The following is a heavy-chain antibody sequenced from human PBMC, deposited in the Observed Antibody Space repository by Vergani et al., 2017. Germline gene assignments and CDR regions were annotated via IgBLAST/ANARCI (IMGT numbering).Heavy chain of an antibody. Sequence: QVQLHQSGPGLVKPSQTLSLTCAISGDRVSNKSAGWNWIRQSPSRGLEWLGRTYFMSKWYNDYAASVKSRMTINSDTSTSTAYMELRSLRSDDTAVYYCARDPDIVVVPAAPYYYYYYGMDVWGQGTTVTVSS. J-gene: IGHJ6*02. CDR3: ARDPDIVVVPAAPYYYYYYGMDV. D-gene: IGHD2-2*01. CDR1: GDRVSNKSAG. CDR2: TYFMSKWYN. V-gene: IGHV6-1*01.